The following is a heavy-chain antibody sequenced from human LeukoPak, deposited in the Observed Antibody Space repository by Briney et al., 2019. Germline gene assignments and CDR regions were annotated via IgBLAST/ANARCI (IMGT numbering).Heavy chain of an antibody. CDR2: SYHSGTT. V-gene: IGHV4-38-2*02. CDR1: GYSISSGYY. CDR3: ARKAYSGSSWYFEY. J-gene: IGHJ4*02. Sequence: SETLSLTCTVSGYSISSGYYWGWIRQAPGKGLEWIVSSYHSGTTYSNPSLESRVTISLDTSKNQFSLKLTSVTAADTAIYYCARKAYSGSSWYFEYWGQGMLVTVSS. D-gene: IGHD1-26*01.